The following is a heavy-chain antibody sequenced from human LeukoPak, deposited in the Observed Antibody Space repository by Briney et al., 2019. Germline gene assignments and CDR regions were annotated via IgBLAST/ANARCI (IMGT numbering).Heavy chain of an antibody. Sequence: SETLSPTCTVSGGSISSYYWSWIRQPPGKGLEWIGYIQNGGNSNFNPSLKSRVTISLDTSKNQFSLDLNSVTAADTAMYYCARGRITIFGVITPHFDNWGQGTLVTVSS. CDR3: ARGRITIFGVITPHFDN. J-gene: IGHJ4*02. CDR1: GGSISSYY. V-gene: IGHV4-59*01. D-gene: IGHD3-3*01. CDR2: IQNGGNS.